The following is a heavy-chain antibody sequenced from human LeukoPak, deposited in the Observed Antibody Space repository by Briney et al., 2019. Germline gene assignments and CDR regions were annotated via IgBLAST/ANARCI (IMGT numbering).Heavy chain of an antibody. J-gene: IGHJ4*02. V-gene: IGHV1-8*01. Sequence: ASVKVSCKASGYTFTNYDINWVRQATGQGLEWMGWMNPNSGNTGYAQKFQGRVTMTKNISISTAYIDLSSLRSEDTAVYYCARGGGYCSGGSCPYYFDYWGQGTLVTVSS. CDR1: GYTFTNYD. CDR3: ARGGGYCSGGSCPYYFDY. D-gene: IGHD2-15*01. CDR2: MNPNSGNT.